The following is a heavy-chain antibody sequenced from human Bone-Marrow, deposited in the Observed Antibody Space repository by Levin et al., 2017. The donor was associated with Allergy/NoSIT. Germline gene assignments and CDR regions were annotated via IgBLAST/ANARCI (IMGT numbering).Heavy chain of an antibody. CDR2: IGSAGDT. Sequence: PGGSLRLSCAASGFTFSTYGMDWVRQATGKGLEWVSHIGSAGDTWYSDSVKGRFTISRENAKNSFYLQMNSLSAGDTAVYYCARDSGSGLDYWGQGTLVTVSS. CDR3: ARDSGSGLDY. CDR1: GFTFSTYG. J-gene: IGHJ4*02. V-gene: IGHV3-13*01. D-gene: IGHD6-19*01.